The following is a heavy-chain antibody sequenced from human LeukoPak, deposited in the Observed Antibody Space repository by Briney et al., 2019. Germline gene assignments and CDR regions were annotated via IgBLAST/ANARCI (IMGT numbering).Heavy chain of an antibody. V-gene: IGHV3-30-3*01. CDR2: ISYDGGNE. D-gene: IGHD3-16*01. CDR3: ARAGGSRYYYAMDV. J-gene: IGHJ6*02. CDR1: GFTFSTYA. Sequence: PGGSLRLSCAASGFTFSTYAMHWVRQAPGKGLEWVAVISYDGGNEYYADSVKGRFTISRDNAENSLYLQMNSLRAEDTAFYYCARAGGSRYYYAMDVWGQGTTVTVSS.